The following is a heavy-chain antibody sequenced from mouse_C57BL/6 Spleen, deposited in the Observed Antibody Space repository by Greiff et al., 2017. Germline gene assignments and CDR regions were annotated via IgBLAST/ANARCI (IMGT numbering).Heavy chain of an antibody. Sequence: EVKLMESGGGLVQPGGSMKLSCVASGFTFSNYWMNWVRQSPEKGLEWVAQIRLKSDNYATPYAESVKGRLTISRDDSKSSVYLQMNNLTAEDTGVYYCTGFTTVVADFDYWGQGTTLTVSS. CDR1: GFTFSNYW. V-gene: IGHV6-3*01. D-gene: IGHD1-1*01. CDR2: IRLKSDNYAT. CDR3: TGFTTVVADFDY. J-gene: IGHJ2*01.